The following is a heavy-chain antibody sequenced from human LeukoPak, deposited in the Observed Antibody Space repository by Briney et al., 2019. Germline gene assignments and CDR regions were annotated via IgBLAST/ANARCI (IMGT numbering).Heavy chain of an antibody. CDR3: ARDIVVVPAGTYYYYYAMDV. D-gene: IGHD2-2*01. V-gene: IGHV4-61*01. CDR2: IYYSGST. Sequence: SETLSLTCTVSGGSVSSGSYYWSWIRQPPGKGLEWIGYIYYSGSTNYNPSLKSRVTISVDTSKNQFSLKLSSVTAADTAAYYCARDIVVVPAGTYYYYYAMDVWGQGTTVTVSS. J-gene: IGHJ6*02. CDR1: GGSVSSGSYY.